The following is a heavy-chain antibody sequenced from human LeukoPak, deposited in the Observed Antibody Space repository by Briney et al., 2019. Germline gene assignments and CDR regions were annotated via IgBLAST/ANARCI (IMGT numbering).Heavy chain of an antibody. J-gene: IGHJ6*03. Sequence: GESLKISCKGSGYSFTGYWIGWVRQMPGKGLEWMGIIYPGDSDTRYSPSFQGQVTISADKSISTAYLQWSSLKASDTAMYYCARAEWSPYYYYYYMDVWGKGTAVTVSS. CDR2: IYPGDSDT. CDR3: ARAEWSPYYYYYYMDV. D-gene: IGHD3-3*01. V-gene: IGHV5-51*01. CDR1: GYSFTGYW.